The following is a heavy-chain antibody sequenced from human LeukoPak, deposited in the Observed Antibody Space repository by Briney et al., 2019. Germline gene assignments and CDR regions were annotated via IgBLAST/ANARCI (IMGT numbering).Heavy chain of an antibody. CDR1: GFTFSSYW. D-gene: IGHD3-10*01. V-gene: IGHV3-74*01. CDR3: ARDLRIWFGELSYFDY. CDR2: INSDGSST. Sequence: GGSLRLSCAASGFTFSSYWMHWVRQAPGKGLVWVSRINSDGSSTSYADSVEGRFTISRDNAKNTLYLQMNSLRAEDTAVYYCARDLRIWFGELSYFDYWGQGTLVTVSS. J-gene: IGHJ4*02.